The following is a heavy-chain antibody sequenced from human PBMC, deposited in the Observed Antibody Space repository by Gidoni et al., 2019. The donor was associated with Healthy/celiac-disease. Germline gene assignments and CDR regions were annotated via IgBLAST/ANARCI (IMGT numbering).Heavy chain of an antibody. Sequence: EVQLVESGGGLVQPGGSLRLSCAASGFTFSISWMRWVRQAPGKGLEWVANIKQDGSEKYYVDSVKGRFTISRDNAKNSLYLQMNSLRAEDTAVYYCARTSHHYDFWSGYEKRGLPDYWGQGTLVTVSS. J-gene: IGHJ4*02. CDR1: GFTFSISW. CDR3: ARTSHHYDFWSGYEKRGLPDY. V-gene: IGHV3-7*04. D-gene: IGHD3-3*01. CDR2: IKQDGSEK.